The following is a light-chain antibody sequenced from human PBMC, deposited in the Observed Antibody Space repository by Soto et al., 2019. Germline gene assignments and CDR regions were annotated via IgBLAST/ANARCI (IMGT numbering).Light chain of an antibody. CDR3: QQGYTSPT. V-gene: IGKV1-39*01. Sequence: DIPLTQSPSSLCASVGDRVTITCRASQTISNYLNWYQMKPGKAPKLLIYGASSLQNGVPPRFSGSGSGTDFALTIRNLEPEDFAPYFCQQGYTSPTFGPGTKVDIK. CDR1: QTISNY. J-gene: IGKJ3*01. CDR2: GAS.